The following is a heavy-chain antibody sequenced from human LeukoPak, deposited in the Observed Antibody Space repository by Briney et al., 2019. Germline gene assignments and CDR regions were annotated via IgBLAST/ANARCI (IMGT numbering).Heavy chain of an antibody. J-gene: IGHJ6*02. V-gene: IGHV1-2*02. Sequence: ASVKVSCKASGYTFTGYYMHWVRQAPGQGLEWMGWINPNSGGTNYAQKFQGRVTMTRDTSISTAYMELSRLRSDDTAVYYCARLLLDGPGYYYGMDVRGQGTTVTVSS. CDR3: ARLLLDGPGYYYGMDV. CDR1: GYTFTGYY. D-gene: IGHD2-15*01. CDR2: INPNSGGT.